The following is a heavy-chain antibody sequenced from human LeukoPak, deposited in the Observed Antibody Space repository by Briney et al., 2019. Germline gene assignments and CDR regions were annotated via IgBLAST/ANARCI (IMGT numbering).Heavy chain of an antibody. V-gene: IGHV3-7*03. D-gene: IGHD4-23*01. CDR2: IRYDGNEK. CDR1: GFTFRSYW. J-gene: IGHJ4*02. CDR3: ARDYGDKL. Sequence: ESGGSLRLSCAASGFTFRSYWMSWVRQAPGRGLEWVANIRYDGNEKYYVDSVKGRFTISRDNVKNSLYLQMNSLRAEDTAVYYCARDYGDKLWGQGTLVTVSS.